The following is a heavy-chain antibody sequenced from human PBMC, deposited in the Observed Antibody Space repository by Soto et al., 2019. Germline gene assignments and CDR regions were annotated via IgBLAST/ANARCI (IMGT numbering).Heavy chain of an antibody. CDR3: TKGGLSWAQTGGFYDS. Sequence: GASVKVSCKASGYTFTNFGISWVRQAPGQGLEWMGWISAYNGNTNYAQKFQGRVTMTTDTSKSTLFLQINSLEAEDTAVYYCTKGGLSWAQTGGFYDSWGQGTLVTVSS. J-gene: IGHJ4*02. CDR1: GYTFTNFG. CDR2: ISAYNGNT. D-gene: IGHD3-22*01. V-gene: IGHV1-18*01.